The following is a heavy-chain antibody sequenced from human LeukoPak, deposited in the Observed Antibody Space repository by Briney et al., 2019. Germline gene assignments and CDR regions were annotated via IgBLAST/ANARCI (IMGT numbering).Heavy chain of an antibody. Sequence: ASVKVSCKASGYTFTGYYMHWVRQAPGQGLEWMGWINPNSGGTNYAQKFQGRVTMTRDTSISTAYMELSSLRSEDTAVYYCATYDILTGPVLFQHWGQGTLVTVSS. CDR3: ATYDILTGPVLFQH. CDR1: GYTFTGYY. V-gene: IGHV1-2*02. J-gene: IGHJ1*01. CDR2: INPNSGGT. D-gene: IGHD3-9*01.